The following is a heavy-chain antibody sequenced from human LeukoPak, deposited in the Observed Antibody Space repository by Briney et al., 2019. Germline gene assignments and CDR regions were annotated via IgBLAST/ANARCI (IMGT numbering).Heavy chain of an antibody. CDR3: ARESVFRDYVWGNKGLGY. J-gene: IGHJ4*02. V-gene: IGHV1-2*02. CDR2: INPNSGGT. CDR1: GYTFTGYY. D-gene: IGHD3-16*01. Sequence: GASVKVSCKASGYTFTGYYMHWVRQAPGQGLEWMGWINPNSGGTNYAQKFQGRVTMTRDTSISTAYMELSRLRSDDTAVYYCARESVFRDYVWGNKGLGYWGQGTLVTVSS.